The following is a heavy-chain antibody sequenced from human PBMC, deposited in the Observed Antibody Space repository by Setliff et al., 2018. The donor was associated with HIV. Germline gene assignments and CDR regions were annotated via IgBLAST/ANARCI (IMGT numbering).Heavy chain of an antibody. CDR2: INAGNGNT. D-gene: IGHD3-10*01. J-gene: IGHJ4*02. Sequence: GASVKVSCKASGYSFSNYAMHWVRQAPGQSLEWMGWINAGNGNTKYSQNFQDRVAITRDTSASTAYMELSSLRSEDTAVYYCARRGNYYASAFDYWGQGTLVTVSS. CDR3: ARRGNYYASAFDY. V-gene: IGHV1-3*01. CDR1: GYSFSNYA.